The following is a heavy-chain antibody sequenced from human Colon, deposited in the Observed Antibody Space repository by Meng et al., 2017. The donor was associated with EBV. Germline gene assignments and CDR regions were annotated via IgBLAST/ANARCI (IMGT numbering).Heavy chain of an antibody. CDR3: ARETTGGYYFDY. Sequence: QREQSGPGLVAPPPTLTLTCAISGDSVSSNTAAWNWIRQSPSGGLEWLGRTYYRSKWYDDYALSVKSRLTINPDTSKNQFSLQLNSVTPEDTAVYFCARETTGGYYFDYWGQGTLVTVSS. J-gene: IGHJ4*02. V-gene: IGHV6-1*01. CDR2: TYYRSKWYD. CDR1: GDSVSSNTAA. D-gene: IGHD1-1*01.